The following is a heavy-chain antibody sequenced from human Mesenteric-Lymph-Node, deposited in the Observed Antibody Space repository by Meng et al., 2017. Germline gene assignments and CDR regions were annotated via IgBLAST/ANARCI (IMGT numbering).Heavy chain of an antibody. J-gene: IGHJ4*02. CDR1: GYSFSSYG. D-gene: IGHD2-21*02. CDR2: ISTYNDNP. V-gene: IGHV1-18*01. CDR3: ARDLWPHIVVVTAPSEF. Sequence: QGRRVQSGREVKRPGASVKVSCKASGYSFSSYGFAWVRQAPGQGLEWLGWISTYNDNPKYAQTVQGRVTMTADTSTSTAYMELRSLTSDDTAVYYCARDLWPHIVVVTAPSEFWGQGTLVTVSS.